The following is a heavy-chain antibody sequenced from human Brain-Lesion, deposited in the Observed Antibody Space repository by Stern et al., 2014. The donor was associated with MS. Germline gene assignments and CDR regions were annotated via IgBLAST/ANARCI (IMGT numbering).Heavy chain of an antibody. J-gene: IGHJ4*02. Sequence: VQLVESGGGLVQPGGSLRLSCAASGFSFSIYAMNWVRQAPGKGPEWVAALRGRGDSAYYADSVNGRFTISRDNSKNTVYLQMNSLRADDTAVYYCAKGLRQQLVPFDYWGQGTLVSVSS. D-gene: IGHD6-13*01. CDR1: GFSFSIYA. CDR2: LRGRGDSA. CDR3: AKGLRQQLVPFDY. V-gene: IGHV3-23*04.